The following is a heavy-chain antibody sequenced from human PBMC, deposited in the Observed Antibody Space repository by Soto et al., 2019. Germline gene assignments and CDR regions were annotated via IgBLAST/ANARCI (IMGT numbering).Heavy chain of an antibody. CDR1: DYTFASYG. Sequence: ASVKVSCKASDYTFASYGVSWVRQAPGQGLEWMGWISAYTGNTNYAQKFQGRVTLTTDTSTSTAYMELRSLTSDDTALYYCARDVDERLTGYYIPFGYWGQGTQVTVSS. CDR2: ISAYTGNT. J-gene: IGHJ4*02. CDR3: ARDVDERLTGYYIPFGY. D-gene: IGHD3-9*01. V-gene: IGHV1-18*01.